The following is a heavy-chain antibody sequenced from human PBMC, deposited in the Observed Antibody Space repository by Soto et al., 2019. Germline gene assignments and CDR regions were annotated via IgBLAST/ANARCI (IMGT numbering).Heavy chain of an antibody. D-gene: IGHD5-12*01. CDR3: ATNEMATTYPPFDY. CDR1: GGTFSSYA. V-gene: IGHV1-69*12. J-gene: IGHJ4*02. CDR2: IIPIFGTA. Sequence: QVQLVQSGAEVKKPGSSVKVSCKASGGTFSSYAISWVRQAPGQGPEWMGGIIPIFGTANYAQKLQGRVTITADESTSTAYMELSSLRSEDTAVYYCATNEMATTYPPFDYWGQGTLVTVSS.